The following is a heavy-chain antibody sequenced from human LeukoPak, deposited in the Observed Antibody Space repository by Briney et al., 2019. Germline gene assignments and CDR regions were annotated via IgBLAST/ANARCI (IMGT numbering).Heavy chain of an antibody. Sequence: PGGSLRLSCAASGFTFSSYGMHWVRQAPGKGLERVALISYDGSNKYYADSVKGRFTVSRDNSKNTLYLQMNSLRAEDTAVYYCANAYDFWSGPADYWGQGTLVTVSS. D-gene: IGHD3-3*01. CDR1: GFTFSSYG. CDR2: ISYDGSNK. J-gene: IGHJ4*02. CDR3: ANAYDFWSGPADY. V-gene: IGHV3-30*18.